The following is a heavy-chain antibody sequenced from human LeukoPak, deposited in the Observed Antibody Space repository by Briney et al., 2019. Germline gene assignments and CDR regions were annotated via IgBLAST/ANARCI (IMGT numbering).Heavy chain of an antibody. CDR1: GYTFTSYD. V-gene: IGHV1-8*01. Sequence: ASVKVSCKASGYTFTSYDLNWVRQATGQGLEWMGWMNPNSGHTGSAQKFQDRVTMTRDTSISTAYMELSSLRSEDTAVYYCARPRGGSGYTDAFDIWGQGTMVTVSS. J-gene: IGHJ3*02. CDR2: MNPNSGHT. CDR3: ARPRGGSGYTDAFDI. D-gene: IGHD3-22*01.